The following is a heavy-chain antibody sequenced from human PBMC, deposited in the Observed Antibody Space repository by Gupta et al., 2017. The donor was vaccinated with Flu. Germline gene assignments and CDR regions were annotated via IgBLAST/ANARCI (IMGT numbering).Heavy chain of an antibody. CDR1: GDSVSSNSAA. CDR2: TYYRSKWLN. Sequence: QVQLQQSGPGLVKPSQTLSLTCAISGDSVSSNSAAWHLIRQSPSSGLEWLGRTYYRSKWLNDYAVSVKSRININADTSKNQFSLQLVSVTPEDTAVYFCARSLHSYYFDYWGQGTLVTVSS. D-gene: IGHD2-15*01. J-gene: IGHJ4*02. CDR3: ARSLHSYYFDY. V-gene: IGHV6-1*01.